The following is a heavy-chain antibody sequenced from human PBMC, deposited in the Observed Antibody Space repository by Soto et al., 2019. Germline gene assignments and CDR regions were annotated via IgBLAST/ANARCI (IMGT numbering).Heavy chain of an antibody. CDR2: INHSGST. CDR1: GGSFSGYY. V-gene: IGHV4-34*01. CDR3: ARRVDGSGSSTALDY. Sequence: QVQLQQWGAGLLKPSETLSLTCAVYGGSFSGYYWSWIRQPPGKGLEWIGEINHSGSTNYNPSLKSRVTISVDTSKNQFSLKLSSVTAADTAVYYCARRVDGSGSSTALDYWGQGTLVTVSS. J-gene: IGHJ4*02. D-gene: IGHD3-10*01.